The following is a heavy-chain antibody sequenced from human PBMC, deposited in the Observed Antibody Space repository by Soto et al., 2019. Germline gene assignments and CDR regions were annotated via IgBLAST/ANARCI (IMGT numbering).Heavy chain of an antibody. V-gene: IGHV1-69*01. Sequence: QVQLVQSGAEVKKPGSSVKVSCKASGGTFSSYAISWVRQAPGQGLEWMGGIIAILGKANYAEKFQGRVTITADESTSTAYMELSSLRSEDTAVYYFARDRGGAIIVGVTGTFDVWGQGTRVTVSS. CDR2: IIAILGKA. J-gene: IGHJ3*01. CDR1: GGTFSSYA. D-gene: IGHD1-26*01. CDR3: ARDRGGAIIVGVTGTFDV.